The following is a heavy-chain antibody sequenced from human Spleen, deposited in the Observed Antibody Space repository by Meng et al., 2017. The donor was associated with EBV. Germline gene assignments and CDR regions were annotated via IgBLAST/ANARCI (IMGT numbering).Heavy chain of an antibody. CDR3: ASESGRGYTPDY. CDR2: FLPTLGAP. J-gene: IGHJ4*02. Sequence: GQLVQSAAEVKKPGSSVKVSCKTSGGPFRNYAISWVRQAPGQGLEWLGGFLPTLGAPNYAQKFHGRVSITADESTSTHYMDLSSLRSEDTAVYYCASESGRGYTPDYWGQGTLVTVSS. CDR1: GGPFRNYA. V-gene: IGHV1-69*01. D-gene: IGHD3-10*01.